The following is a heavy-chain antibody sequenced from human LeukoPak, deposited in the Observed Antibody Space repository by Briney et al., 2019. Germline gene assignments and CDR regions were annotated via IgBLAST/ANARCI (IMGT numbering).Heavy chain of an antibody. Sequence: PSETLSLTCTVSGGSISSYYWSWIRQPPRKGLECIGYIYYSGSTNYNPSLKSRVTISVDTSKNQFSLKLSSVTAADTAVYYCARDHRLPAAPGYYYYGMDVWGQGTTVTVSS. CDR3: ARDHRLPAAPGYYYYGMDV. V-gene: IGHV4-59*01. CDR1: GGSISSYY. D-gene: IGHD2-2*01. J-gene: IGHJ6*02. CDR2: IYYSGST.